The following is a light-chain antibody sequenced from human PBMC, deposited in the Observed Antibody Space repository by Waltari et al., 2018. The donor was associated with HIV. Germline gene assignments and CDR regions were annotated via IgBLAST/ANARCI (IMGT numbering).Light chain of an antibody. CDR2: TNT. CDR1: PSNLRDNT. Sequence: QSVPVPPPSASGTLGQTVTISCSGSPSNLRDNTVNLYQQLPGAAPKLLIYTNTQRPSGVPDRFSGSKSGTSASLAISGLQSEDEADYYCATWDDSLNGHVVFGGGTKLTVL. J-gene: IGLJ2*01. V-gene: IGLV1-44*01. CDR3: ATWDDSLNGHVV.